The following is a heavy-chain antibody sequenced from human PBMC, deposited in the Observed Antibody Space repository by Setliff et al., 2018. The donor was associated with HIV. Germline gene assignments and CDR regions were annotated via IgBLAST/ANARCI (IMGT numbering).Heavy chain of an antibody. CDR1: GYIFTNQA. CDR3: ARDLYCSGGSCYWIAY. D-gene: IGHD2-15*01. J-gene: IGHJ4*02. Sequence: ASVKVSCKASGYIFTNQAIHWVRQAPGQRLEWMGWINAGNGNTKYSQKLQGRVAITRDTAASTAYMMLSSLRSEDTAVYYCARDLYCSGGSCYWIAYWGQGTLVTVSS. CDR2: INAGNGNT. V-gene: IGHV1-3*01.